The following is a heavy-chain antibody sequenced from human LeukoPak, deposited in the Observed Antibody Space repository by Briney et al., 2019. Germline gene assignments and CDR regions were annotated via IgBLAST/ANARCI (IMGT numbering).Heavy chain of an antibody. D-gene: IGHD4-17*01. Sequence: GGSLRLSCAASGFTFSSYAMSWVRQAPGKGLEWVSAISGSGGSTYYADSVKGRFTISRDNSKNTLYLQMNSLRAEDTAVYYCAKDASGGDYVDYYYYYGMDVWGQGTTVTVSS. V-gene: IGHV3-23*01. CDR3: AKDASGGDYVDYYYYYGMDV. CDR2: ISGSGGST. J-gene: IGHJ6*02. CDR1: GFTFSSYA.